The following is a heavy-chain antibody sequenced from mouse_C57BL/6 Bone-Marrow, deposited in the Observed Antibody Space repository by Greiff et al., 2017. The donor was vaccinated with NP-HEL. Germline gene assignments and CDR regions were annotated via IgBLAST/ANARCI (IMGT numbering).Heavy chain of an antibody. CDR2: ISSGGDYI. J-gene: IGHJ1*03. CDR1: GFTFSSYA. D-gene: IGHD1-1*01. V-gene: IGHV5-9-1*02. Sequence: EVKLVESGEGLVKPGGSLKLSCAASGFTFSSYAMSWVRQTPEQRLEWVAYISSGGDYIYYAETVKGRVTISRDNARSTLYLQMSSLKSEDTAMYYCTRGDYYGSIGYFAVWGTGTTVTVSS. CDR3: TRGDYYGSIGYFAV.